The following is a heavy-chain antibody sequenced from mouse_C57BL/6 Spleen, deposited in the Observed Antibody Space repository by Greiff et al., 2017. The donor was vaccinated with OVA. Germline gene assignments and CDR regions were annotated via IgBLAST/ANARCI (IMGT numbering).Heavy chain of an antibody. CDR2: IYPGDGDT. D-gene: IGHD2-4*01. J-gene: IGHJ3*01. V-gene: IGHV1-80*01. CDR3: ARADYGLAWFAY. Sequence: QVQLQQSGAELVKPGASVKISCKASGYAFSSYWMNWVKHRPGTGLEWIGQIYPGDGDTNYNGKFKGKATLTADKSSSTAYMQLSSLTSEDSAVYFCARADYGLAWFAYWGQGTLVTVSA. CDR1: GYAFSSYW.